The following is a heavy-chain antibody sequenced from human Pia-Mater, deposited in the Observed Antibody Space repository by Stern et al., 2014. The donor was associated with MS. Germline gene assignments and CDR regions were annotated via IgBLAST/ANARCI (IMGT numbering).Heavy chain of an antibody. V-gene: IGHV5-51*01. CDR2: IYPGDSDT. J-gene: IGHJ4*02. CDR1: GYSFTSYW. Sequence: EVQLEESGAEVKKPGESLKISCKGSGYSFTSYWIGWVRQMPGKGLEWMGIIYPGDSDTRYSPSFQGQVTISADKSISTAYLQWSSLKASDTAMYYCARLTLYYYDSSGDAYYFDYWGQGTLVTVSS. CDR3: ARLTLYYYDSSGDAYYFDY. D-gene: IGHD3-22*01.